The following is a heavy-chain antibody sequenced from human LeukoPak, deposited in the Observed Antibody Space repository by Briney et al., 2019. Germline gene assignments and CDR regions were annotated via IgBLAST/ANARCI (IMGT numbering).Heavy chain of an antibody. CDR1: GFTFSIYD. Sequence: GGSLRLSCAASGFTFSIYDMHWVRQATGKGLEWVSAIGIAGDTYYPGSVKGRFTISRDNGKNSLYLQMNSLRAGDTAVYYCARWRAAADALDIWGQGTMVTVSS. J-gene: IGHJ3*02. V-gene: IGHV3-13*01. CDR3: ARWRAAADALDI. CDR2: IGIAGDT. D-gene: IGHD6-13*01.